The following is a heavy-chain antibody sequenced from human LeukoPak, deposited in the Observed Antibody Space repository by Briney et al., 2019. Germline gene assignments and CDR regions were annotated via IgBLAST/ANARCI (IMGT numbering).Heavy chain of an antibody. Sequence: PGGSLRLSCEGSAFIFSGHWMNWVRQTPGKGLEWVASIKEDGSERQYVDSVKGRFSISRDNTKGSLFLQLNSLRAEDTAVYYCARGYYDFWSGYWAYWGQGTLVTVSS. CDR2: IKEDGSER. V-gene: IGHV3-7*03. D-gene: IGHD3-3*01. J-gene: IGHJ4*02. CDR3: ARGYYDFWSGYWAY. CDR1: AFIFSGHW.